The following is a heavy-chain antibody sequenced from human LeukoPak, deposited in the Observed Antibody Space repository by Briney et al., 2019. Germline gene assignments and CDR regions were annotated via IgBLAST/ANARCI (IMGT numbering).Heavy chain of an antibody. CDR2: ISSSSSSYI. V-gene: IGHV3-21*01. J-gene: IGHJ1*01. CDR1: GFTFSSYS. CDR3: ARGVISAYGN. Sequence: GGSLRLSCSASGFTFSSYSMNWVRQAPGKGLEWVSSISSSSSSYIYYADSVKGRFTISRDNAKNSLFLQMNSLRAEDTAVYYCARGVISAYGNWGQRTLVTVSS. D-gene: IGHD2/OR15-2a*01.